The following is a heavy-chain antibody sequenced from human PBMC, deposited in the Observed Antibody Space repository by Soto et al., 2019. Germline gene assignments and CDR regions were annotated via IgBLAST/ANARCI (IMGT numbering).Heavy chain of an antibody. J-gene: IGHJ4*02. CDR1: GGSISSGDYY. CDR3: VRVGGFGATTIDY. CDR2: IYYSGST. D-gene: IGHD3-10*01. V-gene: IGHV4-30-4*01. Sequence: QVQLQESGPGLVKPSQTLSLTCTVSGGSISSGDYYWSWIRQPPGKGLEWIGYIYYSGSTYYNPSLKSRITLSIDQSQNQFSLKRSSVTAADTAGYYCVRVGGFGATTIDYWGQGTLVTVSS.